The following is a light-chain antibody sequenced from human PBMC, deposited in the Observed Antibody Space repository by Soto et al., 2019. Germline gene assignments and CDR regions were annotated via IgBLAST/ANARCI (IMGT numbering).Light chain of an antibody. V-gene: IGLV3-25*03. Sequence: SYELTQPPAVSVPPGQTARITCSGDALPKQYAYWYQQKPGQAPVLVIYKNSERPSGIPERFSGSSPGTTAMLTISGVQAEDEADYYCQSADSSGTYVVFGGGTKLTVL. CDR2: KNS. CDR3: QSADSSGTYVV. CDR1: ALPKQY. J-gene: IGLJ2*01.